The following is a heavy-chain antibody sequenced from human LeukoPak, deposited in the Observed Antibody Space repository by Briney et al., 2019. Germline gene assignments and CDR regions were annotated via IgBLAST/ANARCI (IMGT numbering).Heavy chain of an antibody. J-gene: IGHJ6*03. V-gene: IGHV3-21*01. Sequence: GGSLRLSCAASGFTFSSYSMNWVRQAPGKGLEWVSSMSSSSSHIYYADSVKGRFTISRDNAKNSLYLQMNSLRAEDTAVYYCARWISGGYHYMDVWGKGTTVTVSS. D-gene: IGHD3-22*01. CDR1: GFTFSSYS. CDR3: ARWISGGYHYMDV. CDR2: MSSSSSHI.